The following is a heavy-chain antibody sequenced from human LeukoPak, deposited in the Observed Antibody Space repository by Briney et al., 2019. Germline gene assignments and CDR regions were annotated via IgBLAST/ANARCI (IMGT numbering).Heavy chain of an antibody. CDR3: ARDPSNTVGRNIYFDY. CDR2: ISAYDGRT. CDR1: GFAFNKYG. Sequence: ASVKVSCKASGFAFNKYGFSWARQAPGQGPEWLGWISAYDGRTNYAQNLQGRLTLTTDTSTTTAYMELRSLTSDDTAVYYCARDPSNTVGRNIYFDYWGQGTLVTVSS. V-gene: IGHV1-18*01. J-gene: IGHJ4*02. D-gene: IGHD1-14*01.